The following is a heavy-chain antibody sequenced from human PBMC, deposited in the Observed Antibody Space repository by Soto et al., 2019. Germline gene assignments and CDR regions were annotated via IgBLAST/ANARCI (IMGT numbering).Heavy chain of an antibody. CDR2: IYPDDSDT. J-gene: IGHJ4*02. Sequence: EVQLVQSGAEVKKPGESLKISCKGSGYSFTSYWIGWVRQMPGRGLEWMGIIYPDDSDTRYSPSFRGQVTISADKSISTAHLQWSSLKASDTAMYYCARHNEYRSGWPSDIDYWGQGTPVTVSS. CDR3: ARHNEYRSGWPSDIDY. V-gene: IGHV5-51*01. D-gene: IGHD6-19*01. CDR1: GYSFTSYW.